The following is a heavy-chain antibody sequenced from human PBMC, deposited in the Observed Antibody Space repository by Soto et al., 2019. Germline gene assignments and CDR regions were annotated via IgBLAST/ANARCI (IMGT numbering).Heavy chain of an antibody. J-gene: IGHJ5*02. CDR1: GFTFSRHD. CDR2: IDSAGDA. Sequence: EVQLVESGGGLVQPGGSLRLSCAASGFTFSRHDMHWVRQVTGKGLEWVSGIDSAGDAKYPASVKGRFTISRENAKNSLHLQMNSLSGGDAAVYYCARGGIRGVSWNWFDTWGQGTLVTVSS. CDR3: ARGGIRGVSWNWFDT. D-gene: IGHD3-10*01. V-gene: IGHV3-13*01.